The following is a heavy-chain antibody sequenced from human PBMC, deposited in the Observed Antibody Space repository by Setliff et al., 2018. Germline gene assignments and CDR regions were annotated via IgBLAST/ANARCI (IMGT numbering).Heavy chain of an antibody. D-gene: IGHD3-10*01. Sequence: SETLSLTCTVSGGSISSYYWSWIRQPAGKGLEWIGRINTSGSTNYNPSLKSRATISIDKSKNHFSLRVTSVTAADTAVYFCARGNRARHYMDVWGKGTTVTVSS. CDR2: INTSGST. V-gene: IGHV4-4*07. CDR1: GGSISSYY. J-gene: IGHJ6*03. CDR3: ARGNRARHYMDV.